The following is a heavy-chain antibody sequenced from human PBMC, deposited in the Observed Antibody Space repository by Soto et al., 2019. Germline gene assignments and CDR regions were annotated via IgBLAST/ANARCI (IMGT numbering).Heavy chain of an antibody. CDR2: IKSKTDGGTT. J-gene: IGHJ4*02. CDR1: GFTCSNAW. D-gene: IGHD3-9*01. V-gene: IGHV3-15*01. CDR3: TTLLNYDLLTGYYDY. Sequence: GSLRLSCAASGFTCSNAWMSWGRQAPGKGLERVGSIKSKTDGGTTDYAAPVKGRFTIPRDDSKNTLFLQMNSLKTEDTAVYYCTTLLNYDLLTGYYDYWGPGTLVTVSS.